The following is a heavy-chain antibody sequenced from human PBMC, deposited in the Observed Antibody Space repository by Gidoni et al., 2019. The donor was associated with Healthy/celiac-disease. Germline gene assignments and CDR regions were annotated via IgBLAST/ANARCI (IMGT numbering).Heavy chain of an antibody. D-gene: IGHD3-22*01. Sequence: QLQRQESGSGLVKPSQTLSLTGAVAGGSISSGGYSGGWIRQPPGKGLEWIGYIYHSGSTYYNPSLKSRVTISVARSKNQFSLNLSSVTAADTAVYYCARDSKDYYDSSGYYYYMDVWGKGTTVTVSS. V-gene: IGHV4-30-2*01. CDR1: GGSISSGGYS. J-gene: IGHJ6*03. CDR2: IYHSGST. CDR3: ARDSKDYYDSSGYYYYMDV.